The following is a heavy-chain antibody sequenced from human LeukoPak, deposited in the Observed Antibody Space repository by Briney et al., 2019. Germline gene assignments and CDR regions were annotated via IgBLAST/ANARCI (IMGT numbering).Heavy chain of an antibody. CDR3: ARMVAAAGPNWFDP. CDR1: GFTFSDYY. CDR2: ISSSGSTI. Sequence: GGSLRLSCAASGFTFSDYYMSWIRQAPGKGLEWVSYISSSGSTIYYADSVKGRFTISRDNAKNSLYLQMNSLRAEDTAVYYCARMVAAAGPNWFDPWGQGTLVTVSS. J-gene: IGHJ5*02. V-gene: IGHV3-11*04. D-gene: IGHD6-13*01.